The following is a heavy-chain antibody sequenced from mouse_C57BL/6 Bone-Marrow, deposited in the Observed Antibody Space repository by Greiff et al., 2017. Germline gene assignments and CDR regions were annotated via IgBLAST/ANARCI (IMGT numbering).Heavy chain of an antibody. V-gene: IGHV1-81*01. Sequence: QVQLQQSGAELARPGASVKLSCKASGYTFTSYGISWVKQRPGQGLGWIGEIYPRSGNTYYNEKFKGKATLTADKSSSTAYMELRSLTSEDSSVYFCARSGYCYGSSFFAYWGQGTLVTVSA. CDR1: GYTFTSYG. CDR3: ARSGYCYGSSFFAY. CDR2: IYPRSGNT. J-gene: IGHJ3*01. D-gene: IGHD1-1*01.